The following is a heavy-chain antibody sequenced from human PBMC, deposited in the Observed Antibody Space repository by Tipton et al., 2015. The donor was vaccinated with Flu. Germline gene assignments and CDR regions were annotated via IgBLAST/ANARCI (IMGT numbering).Heavy chain of an antibody. CDR1: GFTFSTYA. CDR3: AKTLRGSGTPLDH. V-gene: IGHV3-30*18. CDR2: ISYDGRDK. J-gene: IGHJ4*02. D-gene: IGHD1-26*01. Sequence: SLRLSCAASGFTFSTYAMHWVRQAPGRGLEWVADISYDGRDKYFADSVRGRVTISRDNSKNTLFLQINSLRGDDTAVYYCAKTLRGSGTPLDHWGQGTLVTVAS.